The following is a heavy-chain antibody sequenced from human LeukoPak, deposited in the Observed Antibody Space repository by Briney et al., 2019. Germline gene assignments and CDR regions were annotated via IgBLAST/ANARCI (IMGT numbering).Heavy chain of an antibody. J-gene: IGHJ3*02. Sequence: GASVKVSCKASGYTFTGYYMHWVRQAPGQGLEWMGWINPNSGGTNYAQKFQGRVTMTRDTSISTAYMELSRLRSDDTAVYYCARVVVRGNDAFDIWGQGTMVTVSS. D-gene: IGHD3-10*01. V-gene: IGHV1-2*02. CDR1: GYTFTGYY. CDR3: ARVVVRGNDAFDI. CDR2: INPNSGGT.